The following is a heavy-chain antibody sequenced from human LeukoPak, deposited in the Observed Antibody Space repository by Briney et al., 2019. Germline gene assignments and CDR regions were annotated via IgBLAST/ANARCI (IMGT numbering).Heavy chain of an antibody. V-gene: IGHV3-23*01. J-gene: IGHJ3*02. D-gene: IGHD6-19*01. Sequence: GGPLRLSCAASGFTFNIYTKNGVPQSPGKGLEGFSGISGSGGSTYYADSVKGRFTISRDNSKNTLYLQINSLRAEDTAAYYCAKSYSSGPDAFDIWGRGTMVTASS. CDR1: GFTFNIYT. CDR2: ISGSGGST. CDR3: AKSYSSGPDAFDI.